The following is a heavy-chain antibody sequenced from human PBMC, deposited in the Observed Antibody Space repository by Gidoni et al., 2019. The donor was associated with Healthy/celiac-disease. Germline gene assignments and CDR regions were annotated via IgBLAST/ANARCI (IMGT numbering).Heavy chain of an antibody. CDR1: GFTFSSYA. D-gene: IGHD3-10*01. J-gene: IGHJ6*03. V-gene: IGHV3-23*01. CDR3: AKAEPRLLWFGELSEQVYYYMDV. CDR2: ISGSGGST. Sequence: EVQLLESGGGLVQPGGSLSLSCAASGFTFSSYAMSWVRKAPGKGLEWVSAISGSGGSTYYADSVKGRFTISRDNSKNTLYLQMNSLRAEDTAVYYCAKAEPRLLWFGELSEQVYYYMDVWGKGTTVTVSS.